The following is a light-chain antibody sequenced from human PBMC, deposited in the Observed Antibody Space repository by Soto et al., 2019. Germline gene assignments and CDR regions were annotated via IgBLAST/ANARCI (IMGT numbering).Light chain of an antibody. Sequence: EIVLTQSPGTLSLSPGERATLCCRASRSVSSSYLAWYQQTPGQAPRLLIYGASTRATGIPDRFSGSGSGTDFTLTISRLEPEDFAVYYCQQYGSSPLITFGQGTRLELK. J-gene: IGKJ5*01. V-gene: IGKV3-20*01. CDR1: RSVSSSY. CDR2: GAS. CDR3: QQYGSSPLIT.